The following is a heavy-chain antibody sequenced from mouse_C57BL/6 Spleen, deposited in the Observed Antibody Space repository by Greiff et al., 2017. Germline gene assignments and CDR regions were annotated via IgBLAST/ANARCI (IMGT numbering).Heavy chain of an antibody. CDR2: MSSGSSTI. CDR3: ARPLYDGYYDYAMDY. Sequence: EVKVVESGGGLVKPGGSLKLSCAASGFTFSDYGMHWVRQAPEKGLEWVADMSSGSSTIYYADKVKGRFAISRDNAKNTLFLQMTSLRSEDTAMYYCARPLYDGYYDYAMDYWGQGTSVTVSS. J-gene: IGHJ4*01. D-gene: IGHD2-3*01. V-gene: IGHV5-17*01. CDR1: GFTFSDYG.